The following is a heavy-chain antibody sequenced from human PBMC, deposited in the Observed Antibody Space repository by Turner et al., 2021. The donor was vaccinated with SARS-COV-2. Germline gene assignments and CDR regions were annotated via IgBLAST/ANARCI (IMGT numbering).Heavy chain of an antibody. V-gene: IGHV1-8*01. J-gene: IGHJ5*02. CDR2: MNPNSGNT. D-gene: IGHD2-2*02. CDR1: GYTFTSYD. CDR3: ARGSYCSSTKCYTGGWIDP. Sequence: QVQLVQSGAEVKKPGASVKVSCKASGYTFTSYDINWVRQATGQGLEWMGWMNPNSGNTGYAQKFQGRVTMTRNTSISTAYMELSSLRSEDTAMYYCARGSYCSSTKCYTGGWIDPWGQGTLVTVSS.